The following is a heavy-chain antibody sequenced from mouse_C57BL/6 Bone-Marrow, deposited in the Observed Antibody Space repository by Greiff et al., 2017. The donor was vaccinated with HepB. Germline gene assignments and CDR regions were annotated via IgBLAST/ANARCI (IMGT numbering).Heavy chain of an antibody. Sequence: QVQLQQSGAELVKPGASVKLSCKASGYTFTEYTIHWVKQRSGQGLEWIGWFYPGSGSIKYNEKFKDKATLTADKSSSTVYMELSRLTSEDSAVYFCARHEGGYYGSSSSRFDYWGQGTTLTVSS. V-gene: IGHV1-62-2*01. J-gene: IGHJ2*01. CDR2: FYPGSGSI. D-gene: IGHD1-1*01. CDR3: ARHEGGYYGSSSSRFDY. CDR1: GYTFTEYT.